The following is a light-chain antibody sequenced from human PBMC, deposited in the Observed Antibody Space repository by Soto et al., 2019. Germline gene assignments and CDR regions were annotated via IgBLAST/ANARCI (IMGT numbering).Light chain of an antibody. CDR2: GAS. J-gene: IGKJ3*01. CDR3: QQYGSSQFT. V-gene: IGKV3-20*01. CDR1: QSVSSSY. Sequence: EIVLTQSPGTLSLSPGERATLFCRASQSVSSSYLAWYQQKPGQAPRLLIYGASSRATGIPDRFSGSGSGTDFTLTISRLEPEEFAVYYCQQYGSSQFTFGPGTKVDLK.